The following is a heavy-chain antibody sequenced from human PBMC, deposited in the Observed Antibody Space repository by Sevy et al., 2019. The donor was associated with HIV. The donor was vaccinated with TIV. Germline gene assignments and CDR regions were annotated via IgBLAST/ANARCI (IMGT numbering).Heavy chain of an antibody. Sequence: GGSLRLSCAASGFTFSSNWMHWVLQAPGKGLVWVSRINSDGSSTSYADSVKGRFTISRDNAKNTLYLQMNSLRAEDTAVYYCARESSRIAARPGWFDPWGQGTLVTVSS. V-gene: IGHV3-74*01. CDR1: GFTFSSNW. CDR3: ARESSRIAARPGWFDP. CDR2: INSDGSST. J-gene: IGHJ5*02. D-gene: IGHD6-6*01.